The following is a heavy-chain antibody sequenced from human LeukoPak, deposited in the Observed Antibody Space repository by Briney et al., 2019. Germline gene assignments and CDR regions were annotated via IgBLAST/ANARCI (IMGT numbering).Heavy chain of an antibody. V-gene: IGHV3-11*01. CDR3: AMSGANSGHTFDY. J-gene: IGHJ4*02. D-gene: IGHD5-12*01. CDR1: GFTFSDYQ. Sequence: GGSLRLSCAASGFTFSDYQMSWIRQAPGKVLEWVSYIRSSGSETYYADSVKGRFTISRDNTKNALYLQMNSVRADDTAVYYCAMSGANSGHTFDYWGQGTLVSVSS. CDR2: IRSSGSET.